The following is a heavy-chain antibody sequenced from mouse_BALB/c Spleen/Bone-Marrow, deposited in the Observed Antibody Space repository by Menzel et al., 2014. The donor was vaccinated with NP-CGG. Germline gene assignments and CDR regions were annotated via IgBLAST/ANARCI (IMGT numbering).Heavy chain of an antibody. CDR3: VRSYYYGSRGFAY. CDR2: IRSKSNNYAT. D-gene: IGHD1-1*01. Sequence: EVHLVESGGGLVQPKGSLKLSCAASGFTFNTYAMNWVRQAPGKGLEWVARIRSKSNNYATYYADSVEDRFTISRDDSQSMLYLQMNNLKTEDTAMYYCVRSYYYGSRGFAYWGQGTLVTVSA. V-gene: IGHV10-1*02. J-gene: IGHJ3*01. CDR1: GFTFNTYA.